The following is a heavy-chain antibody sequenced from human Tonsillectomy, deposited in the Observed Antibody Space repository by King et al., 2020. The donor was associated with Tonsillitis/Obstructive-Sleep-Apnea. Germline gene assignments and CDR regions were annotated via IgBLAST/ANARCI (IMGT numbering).Heavy chain of an antibody. J-gene: IGHJ5*02. D-gene: IGHD2-2*01. Sequence: MQLVQSGGGVVRPGGSLRLSCAASGFTFDDYGMSWVRQSPGKGLEWVSGINWNGGSTGYADSVKGRFTISSDNAKNSLYLQMNSLRAEDTALYYCARELVPGGLNWFDPWGQGTLVTVSS. CDR3: ARELVPGGLNWFDP. CDR1: GFTFDDYG. CDR2: INWNGGST. V-gene: IGHV3-20*04.